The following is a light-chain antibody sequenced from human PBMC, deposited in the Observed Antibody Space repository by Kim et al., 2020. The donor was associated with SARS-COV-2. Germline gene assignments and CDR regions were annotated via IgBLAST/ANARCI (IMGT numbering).Light chain of an antibody. J-gene: IGKJ4*01. CDR2: GAS. V-gene: IGKV3-20*01. Sequence: CPGERATRSCRASQIVSSTYLAWYQQRPGQAPRLLIYGASSRATGIPDRFGGSGSGTDFTLTISKLEPEDFAVYYCQQYGGSPLTFGGGTKVDIK. CDR3: QQYGGSPLT. CDR1: QIVSSTY.